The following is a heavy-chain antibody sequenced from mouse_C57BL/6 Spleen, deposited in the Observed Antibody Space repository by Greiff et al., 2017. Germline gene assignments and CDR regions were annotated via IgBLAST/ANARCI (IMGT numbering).Heavy chain of an antibody. V-gene: IGHV1-74*01. Sequence: QVQLQQPGAELVKPGASVKVSCKASGYTFTSYWMHWVKQRPGQGLEWIGRIYPSDSDTNYNQKFKGKATLTVYKSSSTVYMQRSSLTSEDSAFYYCALIYYYGSSYVGFAYWGQGTLATVCA. J-gene: IGHJ3*01. CDR3: ALIYYYGSSYVGFAY. D-gene: IGHD1-1*01. CDR2: IYPSDSDT. CDR1: GYTFTSYW.